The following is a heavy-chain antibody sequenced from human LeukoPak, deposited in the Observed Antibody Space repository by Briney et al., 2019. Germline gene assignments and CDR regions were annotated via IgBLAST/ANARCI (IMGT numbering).Heavy chain of an antibody. Sequence: GGPLRLSCAASGFTFSSYWMSWVRQAPGKGLEWVSTMTGSGGSTYYADSVKGRFTISRDNSKNTLYLQMNSLRAEDTAVYYCAKGRSSWSAFDYWGQGTLVTVSS. V-gene: IGHV3-23*01. CDR3: AKGRSSWSAFDY. D-gene: IGHD6-13*01. J-gene: IGHJ4*02. CDR2: MTGSGGST. CDR1: GFTFSSYW.